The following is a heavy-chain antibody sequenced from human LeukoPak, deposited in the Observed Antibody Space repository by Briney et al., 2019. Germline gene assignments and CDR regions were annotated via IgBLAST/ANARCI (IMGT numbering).Heavy chain of an antibody. J-gene: IGHJ4*02. CDR1: GGSFSGYY. D-gene: IGHD3-10*01. CDR3: AREIYGSGRDAVDYFDY. Sequence: SETLSLTCAVYGGSFSGYYWSWIRQPPGKGLEWMGEINHSGSTNYNPSLKSRVTISVHTPKNQFSLKLSSVTAADTAVYYCAREIYGSGRDAVDYFDYWGQGTLVTVSS. V-gene: IGHV4-34*01. CDR2: INHSGST.